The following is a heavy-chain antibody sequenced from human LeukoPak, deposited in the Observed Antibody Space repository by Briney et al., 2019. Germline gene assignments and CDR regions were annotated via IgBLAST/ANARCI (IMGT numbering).Heavy chain of an antibody. Sequence: TSETLSLTCAVYGGSFSGYYWSWIRQPPGKGLEWIGEINHSGSTNYNPSLKSRVTISVDTSKNQFSLKLSSVTAADTAVYYCAGGWYPDNWFDPWGQGTLVTVSS. CDR3: AGGWYPDNWFDP. V-gene: IGHV4-34*01. CDR1: GGSFSGYY. J-gene: IGHJ5*02. D-gene: IGHD6-19*01. CDR2: INHSGST.